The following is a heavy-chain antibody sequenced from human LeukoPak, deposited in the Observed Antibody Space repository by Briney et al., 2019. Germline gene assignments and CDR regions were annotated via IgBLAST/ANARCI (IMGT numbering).Heavy chain of an antibody. Sequence: PSETLSLTCTVSGGSISSSSYYWGWIRQPPGKGLEWIGSIYYSGNTYYNASLKSRVTISVDTSKNHFSLQLSSVTSADTAAYYCARQSSVGGLLDYWGEGTLVTVSS. CDR1: GGSISSSSYY. CDR2: IYYSGNT. V-gene: IGHV4-39*01. D-gene: IGHD3-10*01. CDR3: ARQSSVGGLLDY. J-gene: IGHJ4*02.